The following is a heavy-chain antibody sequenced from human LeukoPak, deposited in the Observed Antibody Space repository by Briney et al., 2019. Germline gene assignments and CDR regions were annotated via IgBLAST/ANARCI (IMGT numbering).Heavy chain of an antibody. V-gene: IGHV3-7*01. CDR2: INKDGSEK. J-gene: IGHJ1*01. D-gene: IGHD2-8*02. Sequence: GGSLRLSCAASGFTFSSYWMSWVRQTPGKGLEWVANINKDGSEKYYMDSVGGRFTISRDNAKNSLSLQMNSLRVEDTAVYYCARELVVGPAEYFQNWGQGTLVTVSS. CDR3: ARELVVGPAEYFQN. CDR1: GFTFSSYW.